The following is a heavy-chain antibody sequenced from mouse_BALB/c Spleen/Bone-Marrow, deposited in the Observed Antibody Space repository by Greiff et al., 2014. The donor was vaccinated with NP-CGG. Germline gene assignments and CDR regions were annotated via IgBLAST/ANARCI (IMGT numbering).Heavy chain of an antibody. D-gene: IGHD2-2*01. Sequence: QVQLQQPGPELVRPGVSVKISCKGSGYTFTDYAMHWVKQSHAKSLEWIGVISTYSGNTNYNQKFKGKATMTVDKSSSTAYIELARLTSEDSAIYYCARSGYGYDWFAYWGQGTLVTVSA. CDR2: ISTYSGNT. V-gene: IGHV1-67*01. CDR1: GYTFTDYA. CDR3: ARSGYGYDWFAY. J-gene: IGHJ3*01.